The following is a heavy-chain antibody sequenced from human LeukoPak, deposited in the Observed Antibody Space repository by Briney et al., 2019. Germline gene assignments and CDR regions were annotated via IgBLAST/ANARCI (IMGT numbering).Heavy chain of an antibody. D-gene: IGHD3-16*01. CDR2: IHYSGNT. CDR1: AGSISRYY. J-gene: IGHJ5*02. Sequence: SETLTLICTVSAGSISRYYWSWIRQPPGKGLECIGYIHYSGNTNYNPSLRSRVTMSIETSKNQFSLKLNSVTAADTALYSGARQPTSYASGIYGPWFDPWGQGILLTVSS. V-gene: IGHV4-59*08. CDR3: ARQPTSYASGIYGPWFDP.